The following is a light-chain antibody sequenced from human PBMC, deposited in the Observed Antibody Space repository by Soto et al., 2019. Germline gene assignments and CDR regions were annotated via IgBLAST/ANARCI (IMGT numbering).Light chain of an antibody. J-gene: IGKJ4*01. V-gene: IGKV3-11*01. CDR3: QQRSNWPPVT. Sequence: EIVLTQSPATLSLSPGERATLSCRASQSVSSYLAWYQRKPGQAPRLLIYDASNRATGIPARFSGSGSGTDFTLTISGLEPEDFAIYYCQQRSNWPPVTFGGGTKVEIK. CDR1: QSVSSY. CDR2: DAS.